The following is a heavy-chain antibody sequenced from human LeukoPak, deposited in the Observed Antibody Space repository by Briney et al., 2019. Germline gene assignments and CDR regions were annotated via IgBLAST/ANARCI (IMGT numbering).Heavy chain of an antibody. CDR1: GGTFSSYA. J-gene: IGHJ4*02. D-gene: IGHD3-22*01. CDR2: IIPILGIA. Sequence: SVKVSCKASGGTFSSYAISWVRQAPGQGLEWMGRIIPILGIANYAQKFQGRVTITADKSTSTAYMELSSLRSEDTAVYYCAREGDYDSSGWIGYWGQGTLVTVSS. V-gene: IGHV1-69*04. CDR3: AREGDYDSSGWIGY.